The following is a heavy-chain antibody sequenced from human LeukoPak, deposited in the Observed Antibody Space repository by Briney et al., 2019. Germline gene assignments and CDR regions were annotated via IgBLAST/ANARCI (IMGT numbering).Heavy chain of an antibody. V-gene: IGHV4-39*01. D-gene: IGHD3-16*01. CDR2: IYYSGST. J-gene: IGHJ4*02. CDR3: ARRRLGEFFDY. Sequence: PSETLSLTCTVSGGSISSNSYYWGWIRQPPGKGLKWIGSIYYSGSTYYNPSLKSRVTISVDTPKNQFSLKLSSVTAADTAVYYCARRRLGEFFDYWGQGTLVTVSS. CDR1: GGSISSNSYY.